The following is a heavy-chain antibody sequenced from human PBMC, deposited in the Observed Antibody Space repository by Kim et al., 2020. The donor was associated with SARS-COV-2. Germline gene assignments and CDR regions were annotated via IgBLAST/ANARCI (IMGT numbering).Heavy chain of an antibody. V-gene: IGHV1-18*01. CDR3: ARTEPYTNYPDY. Sequence: ASVKVSCKASGYKFTNYGISWVRQAPGQGLEWMAWISAYDGHTKYAHKVQGRLTMATDASTNTAYMELMSLTSDDTAVYYCARTEPYTNYPDYWGQGTLVTVSS. CDR1: GYKFTNYG. J-gene: IGHJ4*02. D-gene: IGHD1-1*01. CDR2: ISAYDGHT.